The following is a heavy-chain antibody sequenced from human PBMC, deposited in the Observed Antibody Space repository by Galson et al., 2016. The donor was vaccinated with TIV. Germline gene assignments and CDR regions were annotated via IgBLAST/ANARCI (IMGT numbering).Heavy chain of an antibody. J-gene: IGHJ4*02. D-gene: IGHD2-15*01. CDR2: IYHSGST. CDR3: ARDQDSGAYFDY. V-gene: IGHV4-31*03. Sequence: TLSLTCTVSGGSISSNGIFWSWIRQHPGKGLEWIGYIYHSGSTHYNPSLKSRVAMSVGTSKNQFSLTLTSVTAADTAVYYCARDQDSGAYFDYWGQGTLVTVSS. CDR1: GGSISSNGIF.